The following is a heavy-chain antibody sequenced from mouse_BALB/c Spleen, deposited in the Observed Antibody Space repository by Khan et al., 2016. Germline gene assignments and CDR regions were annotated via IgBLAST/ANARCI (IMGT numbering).Heavy chain of an antibody. CDR3: SKALYLFAY. CDR1: GFTFSNYW. Sequence: EVKLEESGGGLVQPGGSMKLSCVASGFTFSNYWMNWVRQSPEKGLEWVAEIRLKSNNYATHYAESVKGRFTISRDDSKSSVYLQMNNLRAEDTGMYYCSKALYLFAYWGQGTLVTVSA. V-gene: IGHV6-6*02. D-gene: IGHD1-1*01. J-gene: IGHJ3*01. CDR2: IRLKSNNYAT.